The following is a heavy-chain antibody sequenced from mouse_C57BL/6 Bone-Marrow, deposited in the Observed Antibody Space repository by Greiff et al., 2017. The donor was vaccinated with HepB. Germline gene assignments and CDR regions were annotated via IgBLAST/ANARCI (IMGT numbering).Heavy chain of an antibody. CDR2: FYPGSGSI. D-gene: IGHD2-4*01. J-gene: IGHJ1*03. CDR1: GYTFTEYT. V-gene: IGHV1-62-2*01. CDR3: ARHEEVDDYDGDHVWYFDV. Sequence: VQLQQSGAELVKPGASVKLSCKASGYTFTEYTIHWVKQRSGQGLEWIGWFYPGSGSIKYNEKFKDKATLTADKSSSTVYMELSRWTSEDSAVYFCARHEEVDDYDGDHVWYFDVWGTGTTVTVSS.